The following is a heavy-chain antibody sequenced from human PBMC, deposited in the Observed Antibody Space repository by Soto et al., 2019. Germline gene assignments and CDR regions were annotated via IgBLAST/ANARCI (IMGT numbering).Heavy chain of an antibody. J-gene: IGHJ4*02. Sequence: PGGSTRLSCAASGFTLRSYWMHWVRQAPGKGLVWVSRINSDGSSTTYADSVKGRFTISRDNAKNTLYLQMNSLRAEDTAVYYCVRVPTGGYAFSLDDYWGQGTLVTVSS. CDR3: VRVPTGGYAFSLDDY. D-gene: IGHD5-12*01. CDR2: INSDGSST. V-gene: IGHV3-74*01. CDR1: GFTLRSYW.